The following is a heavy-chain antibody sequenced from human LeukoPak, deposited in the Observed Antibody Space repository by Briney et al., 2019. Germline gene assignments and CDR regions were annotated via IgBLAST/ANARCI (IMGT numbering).Heavy chain of an antibody. D-gene: IGHD5-18*01. CDR3: AKADSFGHGSYFDY. J-gene: IGHJ4*02. Sequence: PGGSLRLSCAASGFTFSSYGMSWVRQAPGKGLEWVSAISGSGGSTNYADSVKGRFTISRDNSKNTLYLQMNSLRAEDTAIYYCAKADSFGHGSYFDYWGQGTLVTVSS. CDR1: GFTFSSYG. V-gene: IGHV3-23*01. CDR2: ISGSGGST.